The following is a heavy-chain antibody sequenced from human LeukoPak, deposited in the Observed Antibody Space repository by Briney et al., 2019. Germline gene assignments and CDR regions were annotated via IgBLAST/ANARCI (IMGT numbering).Heavy chain of an antibody. CDR3: ARDRVGHSAIDY. CDR1: GGSISSYY. V-gene: IGHV4-59*01. J-gene: IGHJ4*02. Sequence: SETLSLTCTVSGGSISSYYWSWIRQPPGKGLEWIGYIYYSGSTKYNPSLKSRVTISVDTSKNQFSLRLSSVTAADTAVYYCARDRVGHSAIDYWGQGTLVTVSS. CDR2: IYYSGST. D-gene: IGHD2-15*01.